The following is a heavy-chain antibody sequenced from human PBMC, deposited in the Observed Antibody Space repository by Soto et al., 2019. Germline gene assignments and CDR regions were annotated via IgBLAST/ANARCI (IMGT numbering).Heavy chain of an antibody. V-gene: IGHV1-18*01. Sequence: QVQLVQSGPEVMMPGASVKVSCKTSGYHFTAYGLAWLRQAPGQRPEWMGWVSTNNADTNYAEKFQGRVTMTTDKSTTTTYMELRSLRSDDTAVYYCARELNTDSSAYYSFAYWGQGTLVTVSS. CDR1: GYHFTAYG. J-gene: IGHJ4*02. CDR3: ARELNTDSSAYYSFAY. CDR2: VSTNNADT. D-gene: IGHD3-22*01.